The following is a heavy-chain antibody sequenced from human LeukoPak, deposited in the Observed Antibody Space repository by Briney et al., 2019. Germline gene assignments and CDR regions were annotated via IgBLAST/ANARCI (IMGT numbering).Heavy chain of an antibody. CDR3: AREDGAFDI. CDR1: GYIFTGYY. J-gene: IGHJ3*02. V-gene: IGHV1-2*02. CDR2: INPKSGDT. Sequence: ASVKVSCKASGYIFTGYYIYWMRQAPGQGLECMGWINPKSGDTNYAQNFQGRVTMTRDTYISTAYMELNSLRSDDTAVYYCAREDGAFDIWGQGTMVTVSS.